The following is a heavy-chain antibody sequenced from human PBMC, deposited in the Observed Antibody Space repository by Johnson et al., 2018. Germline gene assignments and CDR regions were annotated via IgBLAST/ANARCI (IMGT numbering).Heavy chain of an antibody. J-gene: IGHJ6*04. CDR2: IRSKANSYAT. CDR3: TRTNWGGGGPDV. D-gene: IGHD7-27*01. V-gene: IGHV3-73*01. CDR1: GFTVSSNY. Sequence: VQLVESGGGLVQPGGSLRLSCAASGFTVSSNYMSWVRQAPGKGLEWVGRIRSKANSYATAYAESVKGRFTISRDDSKNTAYLQMNSLKTEDTAVYYCTRTNWGGGGPDVRGKGTTVTGSS.